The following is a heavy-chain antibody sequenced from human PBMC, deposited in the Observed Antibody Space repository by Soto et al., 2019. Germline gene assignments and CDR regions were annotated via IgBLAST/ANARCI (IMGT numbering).Heavy chain of an antibody. CDR1: VFSFSNYG. CDR2: ISYDGSIE. Sequence: QVQLVESGGGVVQPGRSLRLSCAASVFSFSNYGMHWVRQAPGKGLDWVAVISYDGSIEYYSESVKGRFTMSRDNSENTVYLQMNSLRTEDTAVYFCGRDWVWFGAHPIDNWGQGTLVTVSS. V-gene: IGHV3-30*03. CDR3: GRDWVWFGAHPIDN. D-gene: IGHD3-10*01. J-gene: IGHJ4*02.